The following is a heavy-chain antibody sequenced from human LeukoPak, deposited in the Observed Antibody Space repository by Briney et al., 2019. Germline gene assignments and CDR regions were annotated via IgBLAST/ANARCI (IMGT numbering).Heavy chain of an antibody. CDR1: GFTFSSYA. CDR2: ISGSGSTT. Sequence: GGSLRLSCAASGFTFSSYAMTWVRQAPGKGLEWVSSISGSGSTTYYADSVKGRFTISRDNSKNTLYLQMNSLRAEDTAVYYCAKDRVYYYDSSGYQPGYWGQGTLVTVSS. D-gene: IGHD3-22*01. CDR3: AKDRVYYYDSSGYQPGY. V-gene: IGHV3-23*01. J-gene: IGHJ4*02.